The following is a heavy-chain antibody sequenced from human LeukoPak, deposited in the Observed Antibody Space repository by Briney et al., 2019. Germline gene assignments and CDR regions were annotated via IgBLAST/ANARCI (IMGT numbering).Heavy chain of an antibody. D-gene: IGHD2-2*01. CDR1: GFTFSSYG. J-gene: IGHJ6*02. CDR2: IWYDGSNK. CDR3: ARDLGIVVVPAAMPEERSYYGMDV. Sequence: PGGSLRLSCAASGFTFSSYGMHWVRQAPGKGLEWVAVIWYDGSNKYYADSVKGRFTISRDNSKNTLYLQMNSLRAEDTAVYYCARDLGIVVVPAAMPEERSYYGMDVWGQGTTVTVS. V-gene: IGHV3-33*01.